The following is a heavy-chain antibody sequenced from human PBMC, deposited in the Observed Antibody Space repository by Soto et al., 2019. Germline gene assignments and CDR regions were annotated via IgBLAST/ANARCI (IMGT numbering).Heavy chain of an antibody. Sequence: KSSETLSLTCTVSGGSISSSSYYWGWIRQPPGKGLEWIGSIYYSGSTYYNPSLKSRVTISVDTSKNQFSLKLSSVTAADTAVYYCAGHSSTYGTTGVCHQRFDPWGQGTLVTVSS. V-gene: IGHV4-39*01. CDR1: GGSISSSSYY. CDR3: AGHSSTYGTTGVCHQRFDP. CDR2: IYYSGST. J-gene: IGHJ5*02. D-gene: IGHD2-8*01.